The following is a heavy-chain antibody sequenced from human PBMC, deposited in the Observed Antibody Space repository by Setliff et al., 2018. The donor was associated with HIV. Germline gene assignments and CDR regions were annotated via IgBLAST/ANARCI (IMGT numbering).Heavy chain of an antibody. Sequence: PGGSLRLSCAASGFTFEVYAMHWVRQAPGKGLEWVSGISGNSGRTGYADSVKGRFTISRDNAKNSLYLQMNSLKPEDMALYYCAKDRGVVGWGQGTLVTVSS. D-gene: IGHD2-15*01. V-gene: IGHV3-9*03. CDR3: AKDRGVVG. CDR2: ISGNSGRT. CDR1: GFTFEVYA. J-gene: IGHJ4*02.